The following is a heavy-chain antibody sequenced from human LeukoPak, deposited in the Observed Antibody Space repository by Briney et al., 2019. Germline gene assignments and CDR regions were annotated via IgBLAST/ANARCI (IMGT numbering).Heavy chain of an antibody. Sequence: SETLSLTCTVSGGSISSHYWSWIRQPPGKGLEWIGYIYYSGSTNYNPSLKSRVTISVDTSKNQFSLKLSSVTAADTAVYYCATSEVSYYYYYMDVWGKGTTVTVSS. CDR1: GGSISSHY. V-gene: IGHV4-59*11. CDR2: IYYSGST. D-gene: IGHD1-14*01. J-gene: IGHJ6*03. CDR3: ATSEVSYYYYYMDV.